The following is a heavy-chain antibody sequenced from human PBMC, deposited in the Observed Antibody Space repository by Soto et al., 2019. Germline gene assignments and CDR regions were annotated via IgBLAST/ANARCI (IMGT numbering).Heavy chain of an antibody. CDR2: IWYDGSNK. Sequence: PGGSLRLSCAASGFTFSSYGMHWVRQAPGKGLEWVAVIWYDGSNKYYADSVKGRFTISRDNSKNTLYLQMNSLRAEDTAVYYCASPARGYSGYDSADHYYYYGMDVWGQGTTVTV. D-gene: IGHD5-12*01. CDR3: ASPARGYSGYDSADHYYYYGMDV. CDR1: GFTFSSYG. J-gene: IGHJ6*02. V-gene: IGHV3-33*01.